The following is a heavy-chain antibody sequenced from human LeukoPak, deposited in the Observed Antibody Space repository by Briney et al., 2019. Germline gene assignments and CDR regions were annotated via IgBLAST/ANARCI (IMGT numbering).Heavy chain of an antibody. CDR2: IWYDGSEK. J-gene: IGHJ4*02. D-gene: IGHD1-1*01. CDR1: RFPFRSYG. V-gene: IGHV3-33*03. Sequence: GGSLRLSCAASRFPFRSYGMHWVRQAPGKGLEWVAVIWYDGSEKYYADSVKGRFTVSRDNSKNTLYLQMDSLRAEDTALYYCATYNSGTIDHWGQGTLVTVSS. CDR3: ATYNSGTIDH.